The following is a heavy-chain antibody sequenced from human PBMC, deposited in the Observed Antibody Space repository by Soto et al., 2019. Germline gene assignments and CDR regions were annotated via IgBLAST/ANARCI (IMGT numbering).Heavy chain of an antibody. CDR2: ISSSSSTI. D-gene: IGHD2-15*01. Sequence: GGSLRLCCAASGFTFSSYSMNWVRQAPGKGLEWVSYISSSSSTIYYADSVKGRFTISRDNAKNSLYLQMNSLRDEDTAVYYCARGPGYCSGGSCYVEAFDIWGQGTMVTVSS. V-gene: IGHV3-48*02. CDR1: GFTFSSYS. J-gene: IGHJ3*02. CDR3: ARGPGYCSGGSCYVEAFDI.